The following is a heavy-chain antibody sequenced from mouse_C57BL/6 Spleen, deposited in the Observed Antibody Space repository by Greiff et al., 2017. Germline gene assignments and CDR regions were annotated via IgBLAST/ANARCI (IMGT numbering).Heavy chain of an antibody. D-gene: IGHD1-2*01. J-gene: IGHJ2*01. CDR2: IYPGDGDT. V-gene: IGHV1-80*01. CDR3: ARGYW. Sequence: QVQLQQSGAELVKPGASVKISCTASGFALSSYCMNWVKQRPGKGLEWIGQIYPGDGDTNYTGKFKGKATLSADKSSSTACMQLSSLTAEDSAVYFCARGYWWGQGTTLTVSS. CDR1: GFALSSYC.